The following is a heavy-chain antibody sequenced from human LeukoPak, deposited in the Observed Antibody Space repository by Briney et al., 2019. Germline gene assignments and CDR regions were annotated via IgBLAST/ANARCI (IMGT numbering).Heavy chain of an antibody. CDR1: GFTFSGSA. J-gene: IGHJ4*02. Sequence: GGSLRLSCAASGFTFSGSAMHWVRQASGKGLEWVGRIRSKANSYATAYAASVTGRFNISRDDSKNTAYLQKNSLETGDTGVYYCASPYCSGGVCYPGYWGQGALVTVSS. D-gene: IGHD2-8*02. V-gene: IGHV3-73*01. CDR3: ASPYCSGGVCYPGY. CDR2: IRSKANSYAT.